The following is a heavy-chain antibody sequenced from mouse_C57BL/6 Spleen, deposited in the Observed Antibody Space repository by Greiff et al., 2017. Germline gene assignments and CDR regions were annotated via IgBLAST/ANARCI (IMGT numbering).Heavy chain of an antibody. V-gene: IGHV1-52*01. CDR2: IDPSDSET. J-gene: IGHJ3*01. CDR1: GYTFTSYW. CDR3: ARNYYGSSPWFAY. Sequence: QVQLQPPGAELVRPGSAVKLSCKASGYTFTSYWLHWVKQRPIQGLEWIGNIDPSDSETHYNQKFKDKATLTVDKSSSTAYLQLSSLTSEYSAVYYCARNYYGSSPWFAYWGQGTLVTVSA. D-gene: IGHD1-1*01.